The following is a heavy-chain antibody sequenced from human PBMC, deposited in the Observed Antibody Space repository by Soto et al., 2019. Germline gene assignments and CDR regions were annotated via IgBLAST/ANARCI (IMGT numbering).Heavy chain of an antibody. CDR1: GFTFNNYA. J-gene: IGHJ3*02. CDR3: AKDPTRVVRAAFDI. Sequence: GGSLRLSCEASGFTFNNYAMSWVRQAPGRGLEWVSSISGSSDSTYYADSVEGRFTIFRDNFRDTLYLQMNSLRAEDTAVYYCAKDPTRVVRAAFDIWGQGTMVTVSS. V-gene: IGHV3-23*01. CDR2: ISGSSDST. D-gene: IGHD2-21*01.